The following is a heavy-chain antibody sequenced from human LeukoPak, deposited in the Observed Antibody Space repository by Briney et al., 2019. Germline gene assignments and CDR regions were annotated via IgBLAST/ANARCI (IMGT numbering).Heavy chain of an antibody. V-gene: IGHV4-34*01. CDR3: ARMTTGHDF. D-gene: IGHD4-17*01. CDR1: GTSFSSYY. CDR2: VNHSGYT. Sequence: PSETLSLTCAVSGTSFSSYYWSWIRQPPGKGLEWIGEVNHSGYTNDNPSLKSRVTISVDTSKTQFSLRLRSVTAADTGVYFWARMTTGHDFWGQGTLVTVSS. J-gene: IGHJ4*02.